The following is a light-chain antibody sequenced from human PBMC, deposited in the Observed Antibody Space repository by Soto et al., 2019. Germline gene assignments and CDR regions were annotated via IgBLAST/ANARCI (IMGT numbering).Light chain of an antibody. CDR2: SNN. J-gene: IGLJ2*01. Sequence: QSVLTQPPSSSGTPGQRVTISCSGSSSNIGSNTVNWYQQLPGTAPKLLIYSNNQRPSGVPDRFSGSKSGTSASLAISGLQSEDEADIYCAAWDDSLNGYVVFGGGTKVTVL. V-gene: IGLV1-44*01. CDR1: SSNIGSNT. CDR3: AAWDDSLNGYVV.